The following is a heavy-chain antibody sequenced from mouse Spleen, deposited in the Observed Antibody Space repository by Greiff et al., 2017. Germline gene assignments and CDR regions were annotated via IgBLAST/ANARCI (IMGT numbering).Heavy chain of an antibody. CDR3: ARGYGVLYYAMDY. J-gene: IGHJ4*01. Sequence: VQLQQPGAELVKPGASVKMSCKASGFTFTSYWITWVKQRPGQGLEWIGDIYPGSGSTNYNEKFKSKATLTVDTSSSTAYMQLSSLTSEDSAVYYCARGYGVLYYAMDYWGQGTSVTVSS. V-gene: IGHV1-55*01. D-gene: IGHD2-14*01. CDR1: GFTFTSYW. CDR2: IYPGSGST.